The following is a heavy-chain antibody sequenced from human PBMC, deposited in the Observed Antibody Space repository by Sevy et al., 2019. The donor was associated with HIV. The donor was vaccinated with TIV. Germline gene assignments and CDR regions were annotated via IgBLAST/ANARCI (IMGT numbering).Heavy chain of an antibody. CDR3: AGDVGDYVGWFDP. D-gene: IGHD4-17*01. CDR2: ISSRSSYR. Sequence: GGSLRLSCAASGFTFSSYSMNWVRQAPGKGLEWVSSISSRSSYRYYADSVKGRFTISRDNAKNSLYLQMNSLRAEDTAVYYCAGDVGDYVGWFDPWGQGTLVPVSS. CDR1: GFTFSSYS. J-gene: IGHJ5*02. V-gene: IGHV3-21*01.